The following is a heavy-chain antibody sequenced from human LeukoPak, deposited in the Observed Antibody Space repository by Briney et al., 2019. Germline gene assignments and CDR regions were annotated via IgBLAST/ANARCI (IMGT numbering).Heavy chain of an antibody. CDR1: GYTFTTYY. V-gene: IGHV1-46*01. J-gene: IGHJ4*02. D-gene: IGHD3-16*02. CDR2: INPSGGIT. Sequence: ASVKVSCKASGYTFTTYYMHWVRQAPGQGLEWMGIINPSGGITSYAQKFQGRVTMTRDTSTSTVYMELSSLRSEDTAVYYCARDLGPVPGLGELSFEPDCWGQGTLVTVSS. CDR3: ARDLGPVPGLGELSFEPDC.